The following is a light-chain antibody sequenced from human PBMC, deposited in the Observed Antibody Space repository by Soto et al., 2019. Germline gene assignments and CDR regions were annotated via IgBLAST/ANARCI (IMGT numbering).Light chain of an antibody. CDR2: DNN. CDR1: SSNIGNNY. J-gene: IGLJ1*01. Sequence: TQPPSVSAAPGQKVTISCSGSSSNIGNNYVSWYQQLPGTAPKLLIYDNNKRPSGIPDRFSGSKSGTSATLGITGLQTGDEADYYCGTWDSSLSALFGTGTKVTVL. CDR3: GTWDSSLSAL. V-gene: IGLV1-51*01.